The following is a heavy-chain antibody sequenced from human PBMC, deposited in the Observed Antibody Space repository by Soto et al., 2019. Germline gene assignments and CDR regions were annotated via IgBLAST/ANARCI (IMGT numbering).Heavy chain of an antibody. CDR2: ISAYNGNT. J-gene: IGHJ6*02. D-gene: IGHD6-13*01. CDR3: ARDGGSSWYEVAYYYYYGMDV. CDR1: GYTFTSYG. Sequence: ASVKVSCKASGYTFTSYGISWVRQATGQGLEWMGWISAYNGNTNYAQKLQGRVTMTTDTSTSTAYMELRSLRSDDTAVYYCARDGGSSWYEVAYYYYYGMDVWGQGTTVTVSS. V-gene: IGHV1-18*01.